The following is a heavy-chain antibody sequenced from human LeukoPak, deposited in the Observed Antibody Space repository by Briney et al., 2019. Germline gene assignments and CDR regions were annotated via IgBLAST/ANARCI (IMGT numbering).Heavy chain of an antibody. V-gene: IGHV3-53*04. CDR3: ARGDKIAAAQSMDV. Sequence: GGSLRLSCAASGFTVSSNYMSWVRQAPGKGLGWVSVIYSGGSTYYADSVKGRFTISRHNSKNTLYLQMNSLRAEDTAVYYCARGDKIAAAQSMDVWGQGTTVTVSS. D-gene: IGHD6-13*01. CDR2: IYSGGST. J-gene: IGHJ6*02. CDR1: GFTVSSNY.